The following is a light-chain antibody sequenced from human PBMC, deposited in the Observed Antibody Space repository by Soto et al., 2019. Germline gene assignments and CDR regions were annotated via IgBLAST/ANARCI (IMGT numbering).Light chain of an antibody. V-gene: IGKV1-5*01. CDR1: QTISSW. J-gene: IGKJ1*01. CDR3: QQYNSLGT. CDR2: DAS. Sequence: DIQMTQSPSTLSGSVGDRVTITCRASQTISSWLAWYQQKPGKAPKLLIYDASSLESGVPSRFSGSGSGTEFTLTISSLQPDDFATYYCQQYNSLGTFGQGTKVDI.